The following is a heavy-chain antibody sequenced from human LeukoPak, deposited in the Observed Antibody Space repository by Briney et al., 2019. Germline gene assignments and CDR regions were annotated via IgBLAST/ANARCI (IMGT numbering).Heavy chain of an antibody. V-gene: IGHV4-59*08. CDR1: GASISSYY. J-gene: IGHJ2*01. D-gene: IGHD6-19*01. CDR2: IYYSGST. Sequence: SETLSLTCTVSGASISSYYWSWIRQPPGKGLEWIGYIYYSGSTNYNPSLKSRVTISVDTSKNQFSLKLSSVTAADTAVYYCARHYSSGWYFDLWGRGTLVTVSS. CDR3: ARHYSSGWYFDL.